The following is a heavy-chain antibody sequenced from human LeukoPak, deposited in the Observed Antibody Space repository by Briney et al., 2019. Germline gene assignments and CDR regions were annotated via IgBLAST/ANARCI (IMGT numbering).Heavy chain of an antibody. Sequence: SETLSLTCTVSGGSISSYFWSWIRQHPGKGLEWIGYIYYSGNTYYNPSLESRVTISVDTSKNQFSLKLSSVTAADTAVYYCAREVIAAAGSDAFDMWGQGTMVTVSS. J-gene: IGHJ3*02. CDR2: IYYSGNT. V-gene: IGHV4-31*03. CDR3: AREVIAAAGSDAFDM. CDR1: GGSISSYF. D-gene: IGHD6-13*01.